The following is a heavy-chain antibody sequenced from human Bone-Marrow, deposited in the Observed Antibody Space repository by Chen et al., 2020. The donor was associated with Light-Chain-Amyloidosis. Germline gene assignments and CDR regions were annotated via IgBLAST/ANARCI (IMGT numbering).Heavy chain of an antibody. V-gene: IGHV3-72*01. CDR2: AKNTVPGYTT. J-gene: IGHJ6*02. CDR3: SRWGTSLTRYYSPLGV. CDR1: GFSFSDHY. Sequence: EVHLVASGGGLVQPGGSLRLSCAASGFSFSDHYMDWVRQAQGKGQAWVGRAKNTVPGYTTDYAASVKGRFTGSREDSKNSLYLQMASLRTGDTAVYYCSRWGTSLTRYYSPLGVWGQGTTVTVSS. D-gene: IGHD3-9*01.